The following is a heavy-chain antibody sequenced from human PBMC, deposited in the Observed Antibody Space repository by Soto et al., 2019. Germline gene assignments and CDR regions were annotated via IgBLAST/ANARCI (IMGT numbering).Heavy chain of an antibody. Sequence: QVHLQESGPGLVKPSETLSLTCTVSGVSITSSYWSWIRQSPEKGLEWLGYMYYTGIANRHPSLESRLTMSMDTSKNRVYLKLTSVTPADTAVHFCAGHRGHCGRTTGSSVWFDRWGQGTLVTVSS. D-gene: IGHD2-21*01. CDR3: AGHRGHCGRTTGSSVWFDR. V-gene: IGHV4-59*01. CDR2: MYYTGIA. J-gene: IGHJ5*02. CDR1: GVSITSSY.